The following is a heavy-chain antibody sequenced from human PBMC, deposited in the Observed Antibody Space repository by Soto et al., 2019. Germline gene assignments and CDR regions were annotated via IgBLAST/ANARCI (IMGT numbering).Heavy chain of an antibody. Sequence: QVQLVQSGAEVKKPGASVKVSCKASGYTFTNFGITWVRQAPGQGLEGMGWVSAYNGNTNYAQKVQGRVTMTTDTSTSTAYMELRSLRSDDTAMYYCARDGREEYFDFYGLGVWGQGTTVTVSS. V-gene: IGHV1-18*01. J-gene: IGHJ6*02. CDR2: VSAYNGNT. CDR3: ARDGREEYFDFYGLGV. CDR1: GYTFTNFG. D-gene: IGHD3-9*01.